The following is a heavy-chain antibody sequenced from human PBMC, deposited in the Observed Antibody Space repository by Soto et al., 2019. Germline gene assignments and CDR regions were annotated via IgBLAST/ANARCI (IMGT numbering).Heavy chain of an antibody. J-gene: IGHJ5*02. CDR3: ARDVVAATRGWFDP. Sequence: QVQLVQSGAEVKKPGSSVKVSCKASGGTFSSYAISWVRQSPGQGLEWMGGIIPIFGTANYAQKFQGRVTITADKTTSTAYMELSSLRSEDTAVYYCARDVVAATRGWFDPWGQGTLVTVSS. V-gene: IGHV1-69*06. D-gene: IGHD2-15*01. CDR2: IIPIFGTA. CDR1: GGTFSSYA.